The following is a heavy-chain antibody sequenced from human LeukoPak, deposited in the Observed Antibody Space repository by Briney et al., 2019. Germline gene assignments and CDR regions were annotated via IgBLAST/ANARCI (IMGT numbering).Heavy chain of an antibody. CDR3: ARGPAARWFDP. J-gene: IGHJ5*02. CDR1: GDSISTNSYF. CDR2: VYYSGST. V-gene: IGHV4-39*01. D-gene: IGHD2-2*01. Sequence: SETLSLTCIVSGDSISTNSYFWGWIRQPPGKGLEWIGSVYYSGSTYSSPSLKSRVTMSVDTSKNQFSLNLNSVTAADTAVYYCARGPAARWFDPWGQGTLVTVSS.